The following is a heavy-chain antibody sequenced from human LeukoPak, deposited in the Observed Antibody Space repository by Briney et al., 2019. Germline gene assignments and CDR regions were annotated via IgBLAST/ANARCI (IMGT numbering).Heavy chain of an antibody. CDR3: ARGRGYYYDSSGYWP. J-gene: IGHJ4*02. CDR1: GGSISSGDYY. CDR2: INHSGST. D-gene: IGHD3-22*01. V-gene: IGHV4-30-4*08. Sequence: KPSQTLSLTCTVSGGSISSGDYYWSWIRQPPGKGLEWIGEINHSGSTNYNPSLKSRVTISVDTSKNQFSLKLSSVTAADTAVYYCARGRGYYYDSSGYWPWGQGTLVTVSS.